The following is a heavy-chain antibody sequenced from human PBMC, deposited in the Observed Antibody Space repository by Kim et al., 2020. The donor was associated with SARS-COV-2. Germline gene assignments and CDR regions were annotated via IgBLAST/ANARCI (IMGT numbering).Heavy chain of an antibody. D-gene: IGHD3-16*01. Sequence: SVKVSCKASGGTFSSYAISWVRQAPGQGLEWMGGIIPIFGTANYAQKFQGRVTITADESTSTAYMELSSLRSEDTAVYYCARGGITFGGPDAFDIWGQGTMVTVSS. CDR1: GGTFSSYA. CDR3: ARGGITFGGPDAFDI. J-gene: IGHJ3*02. V-gene: IGHV1-69*13. CDR2: IIPIFGTA.